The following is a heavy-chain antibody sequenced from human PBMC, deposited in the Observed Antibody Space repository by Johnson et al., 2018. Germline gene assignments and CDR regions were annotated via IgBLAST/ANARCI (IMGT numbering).Heavy chain of an antibody. Sequence: QVQLQQWGAGLLKPSETLSLTCAVYGGSFSNYYWSWIRQPPGKGLEWIGEINHSGSTNNNPSLKSRITISVDTAKNQFSLKLSSVTAADTAGYYWSRGRGGAISGPYYYYMDVWGKGITVTVSS. J-gene: IGHJ6*03. CDR1: GGSFSNYY. D-gene: IGHD3-10*01. CDR2: INHSGST. V-gene: IGHV4-34*01. CDR3: SRGRGGAISGPYYYYMDV.